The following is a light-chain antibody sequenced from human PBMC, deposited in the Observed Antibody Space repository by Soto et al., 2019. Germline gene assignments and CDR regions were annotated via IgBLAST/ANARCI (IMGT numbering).Light chain of an antibody. J-gene: IGLJ1*01. V-gene: IGLV1-44*01. CDR3: APWGDTLNGYYV. CDR1: SSNIGTNT. CDR2: SNN. Sequence: QSVLTQPPSASGTPGQRVTISCSGSSSNIGTNTVNWYQHLPGTAPKLLIYSNNQRPSGVPDRFSGSKSGTSASLAISGLQSEDEADYYCAPWGDTLNGYYVFGTGTKVTVL.